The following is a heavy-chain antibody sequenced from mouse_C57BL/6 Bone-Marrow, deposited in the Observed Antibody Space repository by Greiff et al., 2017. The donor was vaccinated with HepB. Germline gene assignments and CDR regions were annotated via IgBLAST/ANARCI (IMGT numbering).Heavy chain of an antibody. CDR2: IYPRSGNT. Sequence: QVQLKESGAELARPGASVKLSCKASGYTFTSYGISWVKQRTGQGLEWIGEIYPRSGNTYYNEKFKGKATLTADKSSSTAYMELRSLTSEDSAVYFCASSLSYYYGSSAYFDYWGQGTTLTVSS. V-gene: IGHV1-81*01. CDR1: GYTFTSYG. CDR3: ASSLSYYYGSSAYFDY. J-gene: IGHJ2*01. D-gene: IGHD1-1*01.